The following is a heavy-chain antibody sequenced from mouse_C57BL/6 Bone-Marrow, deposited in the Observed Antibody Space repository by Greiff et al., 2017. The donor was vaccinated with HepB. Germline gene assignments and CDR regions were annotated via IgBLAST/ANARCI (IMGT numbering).Heavy chain of an antibody. CDR3: ARRRSPYYYAMDY. Sequence: EVKLVESGGGLVQPGGSLKLSCAASGFTFSDYGMAWVRQAPRKGPEWVAFISNLAYSIYYADTVTGRFTISRENAKNTLYLEMSSLRSEDTAMYYCARRRSPYYYAMDYWGQGTSVTVSS. D-gene: IGHD1-1*01. J-gene: IGHJ4*01. CDR1: GFTFSDYG. V-gene: IGHV5-15*04. CDR2: ISNLAYSI.